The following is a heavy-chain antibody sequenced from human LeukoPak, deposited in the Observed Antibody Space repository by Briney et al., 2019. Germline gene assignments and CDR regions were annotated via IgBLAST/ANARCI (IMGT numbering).Heavy chain of an antibody. CDR1: GFTFDDYA. J-gene: IGHJ6*02. CDR3: ARDTTTSLPKDYYYYGMDV. V-gene: IGHV3-9*01. CDR2: ISWNSGSI. Sequence: GGSLRLSCAASGFTFDDYAMPWVRQAPGKGLEWVSGISWNSGSIGYADSVKGRFTISRDNSKNTLYLQMNSLRAEDTAVYYCARDTTTSLPKDYYYYGMDVWGQGTTVTVSS. D-gene: IGHD1-1*01.